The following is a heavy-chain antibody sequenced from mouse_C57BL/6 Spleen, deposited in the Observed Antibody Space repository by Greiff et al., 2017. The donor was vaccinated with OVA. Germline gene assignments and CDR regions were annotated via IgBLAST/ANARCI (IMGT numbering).Heavy chain of an antibody. D-gene: IGHD6-1*01. CDR1: GFTFSSSA. V-gene: IGHV5-9-1*02. Sequence: EVKVVESGEGLVKPGGSLKLSCAASGFTFSSSAMSWVRQTPEKRLEWVAYISSGGDYIYYADTVKGRFTISRDNARNTLYLQMSSLKSEDTAMYYCTRASYYFDYWGQGTTLTVSS. J-gene: IGHJ2*01. CDR3: TRASYYFDY. CDR2: ISSGGDYI.